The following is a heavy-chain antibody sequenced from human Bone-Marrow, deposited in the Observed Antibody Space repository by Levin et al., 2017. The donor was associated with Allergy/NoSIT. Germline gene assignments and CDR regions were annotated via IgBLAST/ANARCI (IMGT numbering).Heavy chain of an antibody. CDR1: GFTFSNYE. D-gene: IGHD6-25*01. Sequence: RSGGSLRLSCAASGFTFSNYEINWVRQAPGKGLEWVSYISGGGDTIYSADSVKGRFTISRDNAKNSLYLQMNSLRAEDTALYYCARSQSGSGGGVLDYWGQGALVTVSS. V-gene: IGHV3-48*03. J-gene: IGHJ4*02. CDR2: ISGGGDTI. CDR3: ARSQSGSGGGVLDY.